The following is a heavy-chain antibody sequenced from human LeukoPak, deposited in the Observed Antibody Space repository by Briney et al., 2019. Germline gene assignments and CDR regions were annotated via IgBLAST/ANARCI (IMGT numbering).Heavy chain of an antibody. V-gene: IGHV4-39*01. Sequence: DPSETLSLTCTVSGGSISRSGYYWGWIRQPPGKGLEGIGNIFYSGTTYYNPSLKSRVTISVDTSKNQFSLRLNSATAADTAVYYCARRREGNSNLDYWGQGTLVTVSS. D-gene: IGHD4-23*01. J-gene: IGHJ4*02. CDR1: GGSISRSGYY. CDR3: ARRREGNSNLDY. CDR2: IFYSGTT.